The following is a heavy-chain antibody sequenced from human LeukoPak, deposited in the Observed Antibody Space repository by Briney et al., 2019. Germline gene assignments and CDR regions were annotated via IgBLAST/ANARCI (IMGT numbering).Heavy chain of an antibody. CDR2: ITTSDGNT. V-gene: IGHV3-23*01. CDR3: AKDGGLWVSAHWGDS. Sequence: GGSLRLSCAASGFTFSSYTMSWVRQAPGKGLEWVSTITTSDGNTYYADSVKGRFTVSRGNSKNTLFLQMNSLRAEDTAVYYCAKDGGLWVSAHWGDSWGRGTLVTVSS. CDR1: GFTFSSYT. D-gene: IGHD7-27*01. J-gene: IGHJ4*02.